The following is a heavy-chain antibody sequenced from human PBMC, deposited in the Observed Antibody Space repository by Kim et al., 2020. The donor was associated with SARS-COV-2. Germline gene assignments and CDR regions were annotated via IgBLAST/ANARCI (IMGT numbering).Heavy chain of an antibody. CDR2: IYHSGST. D-gene: IGHD3-22*01. CDR3: ARAPYYYDSSAPPDY. V-gene: IGHV4-4*02. CDR1: GGSISSSNW. Sequence: SETLSLTCAVSGGSISSSNWWSWVRQPPGKGLEWIGEIYHSGSTNYNPSLKSRVTISVDKSKNQFSLKLSSVTAADTAVYYCARAPYYYDSSAPPDYWGQGTLVTVSS. J-gene: IGHJ4*02.